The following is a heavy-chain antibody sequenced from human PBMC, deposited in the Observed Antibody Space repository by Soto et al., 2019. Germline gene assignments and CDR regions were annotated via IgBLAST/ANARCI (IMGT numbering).Heavy chain of an antibody. CDR1: GYTLTELS. Sequence: GASVKVSCKVSGYTLTELSMHWVRQAPGKGLEWMGGFDPEDGETIYAQKFQGRVTMTEDTSTDTAYMELSSLRSEDTAVYYCATIIVGAIASEYFQHWGQGTLVTVSS. CDR2: FDPEDGET. D-gene: IGHD1-26*01. CDR3: ATIIVGAIASEYFQH. J-gene: IGHJ1*01. V-gene: IGHV1-24*01.